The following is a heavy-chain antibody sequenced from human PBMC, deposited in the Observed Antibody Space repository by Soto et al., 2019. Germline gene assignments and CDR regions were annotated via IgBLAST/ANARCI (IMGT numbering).Heavy chain of an antibody. J-gene: IGHJ4*02. CDR3: ARELYYDSSGYYGYYFDY. D-gene: IGHD3-22*01. CDR1: GFTFSSYW. Sequence: GGSLRLSCAASGFTFSSYWMSWVRQAPGKGLEWVANIKQDGSEKYYVDSVKGRFTISRDNAKNSLYLQMNSLRAEDTAVYYCARELYYDSSGYYGYYFDYWGQGTLVTVSS. CDR2: IKQDGSEK. V-gene: IGHV3-7*05.